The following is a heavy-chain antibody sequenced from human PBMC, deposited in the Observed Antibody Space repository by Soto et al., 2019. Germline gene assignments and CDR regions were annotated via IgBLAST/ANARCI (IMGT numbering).Heavy chain of an antibody. J-gene: IGHJ6*02. CDR3: ASAGAIVAAICGVHYRCGMDV. D-gene: IGHD5-12*01. CDR1: GYTFTSYD. V-gene: IGHV1-8*01. CDR2: MNPNSGNT. Sequence: QVQLVQSGAEVKKPGASVKVSCKASGYTFTSYDINWVRQATGQGLEWMGWMNPNSGNTGYAQKFQGRVTMTRNTSISTAYMKLSSLRSEDTAVHYCASAGAIVAAICGVHYRCGMDVWGQEATVTVSS.